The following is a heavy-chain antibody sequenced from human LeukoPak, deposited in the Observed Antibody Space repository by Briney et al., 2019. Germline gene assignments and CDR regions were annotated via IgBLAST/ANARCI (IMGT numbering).Heavy chain of an antibody. J-gene: IGHJ4*02. D-gene: IGHD3-10*01. CDR1: GFTFSSYS. V-gene: IGHV3-48*04. Sequence: GVLRLSCAASGFTFSSYSMNWVRQAPGKGLEWVSYISSSSSTIYYADSVKGRFTISRDNAKNSLYLQMNSLRAEDTAVYYCARAHYGSGSYYYWGQGTLVTVSS. CDR3: ARAHYGSGSYYY. CDR2: ISSSSSTI.